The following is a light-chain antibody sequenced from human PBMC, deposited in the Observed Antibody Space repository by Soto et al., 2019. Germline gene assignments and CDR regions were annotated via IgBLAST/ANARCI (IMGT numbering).Light chain of an antibody. J-gene: IGKJ5*01. CDR2: RAS. Sequence: EIVLTQSPGTLSFSPGERATLSCRASQSVSSSYLAWYQQKPGQAPRLLIYRASSRATGIPDRFSGSGSGTDFTLTISRLEPEDFAVYYCQQYGSSPPVTFGQGARLEIK. V-gene: IGKV3-20*01. CDR3: QQYGSSPPVT. CDR1: QSVSSSY.